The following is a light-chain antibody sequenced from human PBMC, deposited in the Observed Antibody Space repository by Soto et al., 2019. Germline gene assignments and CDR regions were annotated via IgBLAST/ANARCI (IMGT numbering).Light chain of an antibody. J-gene: IGKJ1*01. CDR3: QQYDNWPRRT. CDR1: ESVSSN. Sequence: DIVMTQSPATLSVSPGERATLSCRASESVSSNLAWYQQKPGQAPRLLIYDAFTRATGIPARFSGSRSGTEFTLTISSLQSEDFAVYYCQQYDNWPRRTFGQGTQVDIK. V-gene: IGKV3-15*01. CDR2: DAF.